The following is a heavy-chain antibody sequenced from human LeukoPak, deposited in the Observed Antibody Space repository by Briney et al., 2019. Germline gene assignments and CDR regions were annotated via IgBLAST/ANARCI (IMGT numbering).Heavy chain of an antibody. D-gene: IGHD3-3*01. J-gene: IGHJ4*02. CDR2: ISYDGSNK. Sequence: GRSLRLSCAASGSTFSSYAMHWVRQAPGKGLEWVAVISYDGSNKYYADSVKGRFTISRDNSKNTLYLQMNSLKTEDTAVYYCTTDLHYDFWSGSGRWGQGTLVTVSS. V-gene: IGHV3-30-3*01. CDR1: GSTFSSYA. CDR3: TTDLHYDFWSGSGR.